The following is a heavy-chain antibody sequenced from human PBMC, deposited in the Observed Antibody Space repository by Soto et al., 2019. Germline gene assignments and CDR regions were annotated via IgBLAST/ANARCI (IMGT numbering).Heavy chain of an antibody. CDR2: INHSGST. Sequence: TLSLTCAVYGGSFSGYSWNWIRQPPGKGLEWIGEINHSGSTNYNPSLKSRVTISLDTSKNQFSLRLTSLTAADTAVYFCARAPQIVAMGRPFDYWGQGILVTVSS. CDR3: ARAPQIVAMGRPFDY. V-gene: IGHV4-34*01. J-gene: IGHJ4*02. CDR1: GGSFSGYS. D-gene: IGHD5-12*01.